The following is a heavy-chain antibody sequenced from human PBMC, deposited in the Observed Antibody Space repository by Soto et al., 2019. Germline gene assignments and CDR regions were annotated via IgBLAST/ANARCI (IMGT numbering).Heavy chain of an antibody. CDR3: ARGRYGEY. CDR1: GYTFTSYG. J-gene: IGHJ4*02. D-gene: IGHD3-10*01. V-gene: IGHV1-18*01. Sequence: QVHLVQSGAEVKKPGASVKVSCKASGYTFTSYGITWVRQAPGQGHEWMGWISAHNGNTDYAQKLQGRVIVTRDTSTSTAYMELRSLRSDDTAVYYCARGRYGEYWGQGALVTVSS. CDR2: ISAHNGNT.